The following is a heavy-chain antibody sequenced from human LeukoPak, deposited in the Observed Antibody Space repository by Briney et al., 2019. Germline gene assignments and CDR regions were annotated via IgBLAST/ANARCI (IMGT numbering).Heavy chain of an antibody. CDR3: ARKPRGWFDP. CDR1: GESFSGDY. CDR2: INHSGST. Sequence: SETLSLTCAVYGESFSGDYWSWIRQPPGKGLEWIGEINHSGSTNDNPSLKSRVTISVDTSKNQFSLKLSSVTAADTAAYYCARKPRGWFDPWGQGTLVTVSS. V-gene: IGHV4-34*01. J-gene: IGHJ5*02.